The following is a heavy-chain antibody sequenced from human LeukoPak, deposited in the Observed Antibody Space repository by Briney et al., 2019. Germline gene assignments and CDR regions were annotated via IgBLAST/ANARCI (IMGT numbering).Heavy chain of an antibody. CDR2: IYPADSDP. V-gene: IGHV5-51*01. CDR1: GYRFTSYW. J-gene: IGHJ4*02. Sequence: GESLKISCKGSGYRFTSYWISWVRQMPGKGLERMGIIYPADSDPRYSPSFQGQVTISADKSISTAYLQWSSLKASDSAMYYCVRHGLGTSWFGFDYWGQGTLVTVSS. D-gene: IGHD6-13*01. CDR3: VRHGLGTSWFGFDY.